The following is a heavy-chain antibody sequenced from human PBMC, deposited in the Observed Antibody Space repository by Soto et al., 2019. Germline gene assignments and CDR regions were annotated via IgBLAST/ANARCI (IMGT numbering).Heavy chain of an antibody. V-gene: IGHV3-23*01. CDR3: AKPYYYDTSRSRVPS. Sequence: GGSLRLSCAASGFTFSSYAMSWVRQAPGKGLEWVSAISGSGDSTYYADSVKGRFTISRDNSKNTLYLQMNSLRVEDTAVYYCAKPYYYDTSRSRVPSWGKGTLVTVSS. D-gene: IGHD3-22*01. J-gene: IGHJ5*02. CDR2: ISGSGDST. CDR1: GFTFSSYA.